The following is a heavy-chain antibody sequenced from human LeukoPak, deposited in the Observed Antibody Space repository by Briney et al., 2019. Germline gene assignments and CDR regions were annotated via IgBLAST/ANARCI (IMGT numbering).Heavy chain of an antibody. Sequence: ASVKVSCKASGYTFTGYYMHWVRQAPGQGLEWMGWINPNSGGTNYAQKFQGRATMTRDTSISTAYMELSRLRSDDTAVYYCARDRRFGELGDYWGQGTLVTVSS. J-gene: IGHJ4*02. CDR1: GYTFTGYY. D-gene: IGHD3-10*01. V-gene: IGHV1-2*02. CDR2: INPNSGGT. CDR3: ARDRRFGELGDY.